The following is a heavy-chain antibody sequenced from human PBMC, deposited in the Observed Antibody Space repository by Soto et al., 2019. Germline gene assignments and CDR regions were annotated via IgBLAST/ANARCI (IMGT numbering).Heavy chain of an antibody. Sequence: GGSLRLSCAASGFTFSSYAMSWVRQAPGKGLEWVSAISGSGGSTYYADSVKGRFTISRDNSKNTLYLQMNSLRAEETAVYYCAKAARGYFDSSSVFDYWGQGTLVTVSS. D-gene: IGHD3-9*01. CDR3: AKAARGYFDSSSVFDY. J-gene: IGHJ4*02. CDR2: ISGSGGST. V-gene: IGHV3-23*01. CDR1: GFTFSSYA.